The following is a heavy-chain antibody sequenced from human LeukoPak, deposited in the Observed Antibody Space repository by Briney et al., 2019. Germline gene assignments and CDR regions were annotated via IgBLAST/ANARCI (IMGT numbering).Heavy chain of an antibody. D-gene: IGHD4-17*01. CDR3: AREEAVKAFDI. V-gene: IGHV4-34*01. CDR1: GGSISSYY. CDR2: INHSGST. Sequence: PSETLSLTCTVSGGSISSYYWSWIRQPPGKGLEWIGEINHSGSTNYNPSLKSRVTISVDTSKNQFSLKLSSVTAADTAVYYCAREEAVKAFDIWGQGTMVTVSS. J-gene: IGHJ3*02.